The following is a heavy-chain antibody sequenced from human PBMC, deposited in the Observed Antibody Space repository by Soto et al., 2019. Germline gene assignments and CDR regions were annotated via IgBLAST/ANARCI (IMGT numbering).Heavy chain of an antibody. V-gene: IGHV4-4*02. CDR2: IYHSGST. Sequence: SETLSLTCAVSGGSISSSNWWSWVRQPPGKGLEWIGEIYHSGSTNYNPYLNSRVTISVDKSKNQFYLKLSSVTAADTAVYYCATTIRGELLVHWGQGTLVTVS. J-gene: IGHJ4*02. CDR3: ATTIRGELLVH. D-gene: IGHD1-26*01. CDR1: GGSISSSNW.